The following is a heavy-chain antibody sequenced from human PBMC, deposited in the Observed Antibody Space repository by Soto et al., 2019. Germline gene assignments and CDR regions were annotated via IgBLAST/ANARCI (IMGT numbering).Heavy chain of an antibody. CDR1: GGSMSGYY. V-gene: IGHV4-59*01. CDR2: VYYTGST. J-gene: IGHJ4*02. D-gene: IGHD6-6*01. CDR3: ARSIAVPSSHIDH. Sequence: KPXETLSLTCRVSGGSMSGYYWSWIRQAPGKGLEWIGYVYYTGSTNYNPSLQSRVTISVDTSNKQFSLSLRLVTAADTAVYFCARSIAVPSSHIDHWGQGIRVTVSS.